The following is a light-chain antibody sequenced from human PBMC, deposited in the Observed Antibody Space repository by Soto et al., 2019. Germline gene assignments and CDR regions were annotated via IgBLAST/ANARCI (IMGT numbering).Light chain of an antibody. V-gene: IGKV3-11*01. CDR2: DAT. CDR1: QNIGSS. CDR3: QQRSEWPST. J-gene: IGKJ4*01. Sequence: EIVLAQSPPTLSLSPGEGATLSCRASQNIGSSLAWYQQKWAQPPRLLIFDATNRATGIPARFSGTGSGTDFTLTISSLEPEHFAVFYCQQRSEWPSTFGGGTNVEI.